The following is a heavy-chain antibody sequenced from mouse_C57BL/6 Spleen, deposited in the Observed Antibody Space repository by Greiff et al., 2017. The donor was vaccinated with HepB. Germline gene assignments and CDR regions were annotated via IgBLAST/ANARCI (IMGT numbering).Heavy chain of an antibody. D-gene: IGHD2-4*01. V-gene: IGHV1-18*01. Sequence: EVKLMESGPELVKPGASVKIPCKASGYTFTDYNMDWVKQSHGKSLEWIGDINPNNGGTIYNQKFKGKATLTVDKSSSTAYMELRSLTSEDTAVYYCARRHYDYDRGLAYWGQGTLVTVSA. CDR2: INPNNGGT. CDR3: ARRHYDYDRGLAY. CDR1: GYTFTDYN. J-gene: IGHJ3*01.